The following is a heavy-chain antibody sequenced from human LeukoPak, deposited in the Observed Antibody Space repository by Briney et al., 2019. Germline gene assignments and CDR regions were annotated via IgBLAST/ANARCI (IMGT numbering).Heavy chain of an antibody. CDR3: ARLVYGQQLGGPLNWFDP. CDR1: GGSISSYY. J-gene: IGHJ5*02. V-gene: IGHV4-59*01. Sequence: PSETLSLTCTVSGGSISSYYWSWLRQPPGKGLEWIGYIYYSGSTNYNPSLKSRVTISVDTSKNQFSLKLSSVTAADTAVYYCARLVYGQQLGGPLNWFDPWGQGTLVTVSS. CDR2: IYYSGST. D-gene: IGHD6-13*01.